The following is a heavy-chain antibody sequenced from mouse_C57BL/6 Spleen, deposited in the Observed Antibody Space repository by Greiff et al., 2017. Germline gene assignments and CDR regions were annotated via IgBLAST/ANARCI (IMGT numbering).Heavy chain of an antibody. Sequence: QVQLKESGAELVRPGASVKLSCTASGYTFTDYYINWVKQRPGQGLEWIARIYPGSGNTYYNEKFKGKATLTAEKSSSTAYLQLSSLTSEDSAVYFCAKDSSGYYFDYWGQGTTLTVSS. D-gene: IGHD3-2*02. CDR1: GYTFTDYY. CDR3: AKDSSGYYFDY. CDR2: IYPGSGNT. J-gene: IGHJ2*01. V-gene: IGHV1-76*01.